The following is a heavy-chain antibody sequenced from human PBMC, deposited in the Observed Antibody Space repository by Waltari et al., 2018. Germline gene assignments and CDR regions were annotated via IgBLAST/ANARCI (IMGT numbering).Heavy chain of an antibody. Sequence: EVQLVESGGGLVKPGGSLRLSCAASGFTFSSYSMNWVRQAPGKGLEWVSSISSSSSYIYYADSVKGRFTISRDNAKNSLYLQMNSLRAEDTAVYYCARDYSNYYYYYMDVWGQGTTVTVSS. CDR2: ISSSSSYI. J-gene: IGHJ6*03. CDR3: ARDYSNYYYYYMDV. CDR1: GFTFSSYS. V-gene: IGHV3-21*01. D-gene: IGHD4-4*01.